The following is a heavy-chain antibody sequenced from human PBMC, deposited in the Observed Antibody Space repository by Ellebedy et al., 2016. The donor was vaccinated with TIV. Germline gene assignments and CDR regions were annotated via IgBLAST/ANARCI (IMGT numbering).Heavy chain of an antibody. CDR2: ISNSGSSI. D-gene: IGHD3-16*01. Sequence: GESLKISCAASGFTFSDHYMSWIRQAPGKGLECISYISNSGSSINYADSVKGRFTISRDNAKNSLYLLLNSLRAEDTAVYYCARTARLGDYWGKGTLVTVSS. CDR1: GFTFSDHY. J-gene: IGHJ4*02. CDR3: ARTARLGDY. V-gene: IGHV3-11*01.